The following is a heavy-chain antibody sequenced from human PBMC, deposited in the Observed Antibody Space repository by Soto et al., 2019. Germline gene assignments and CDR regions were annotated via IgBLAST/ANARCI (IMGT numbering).Heavy chain of an antibody. Sequence: GGSLRLSCAASGFTFSSYAMHWVRQAPGKGLEWVAVISYDGSNKYYADSVKGRFTISRDNSKNMLYLQMNSLRAEDTAVYYCARGPPTLYYDILTGHFDYWGQGTLVTVSS. J-gene: IGHJ4*02. V-gene: IGHV3-30-3*01. CDR3: ARGPPTLYYDILTGHFDY. CDR1: GFTFSSYA. CDR2: ISYDGSNK. D-gene: IGHD3-9*01.